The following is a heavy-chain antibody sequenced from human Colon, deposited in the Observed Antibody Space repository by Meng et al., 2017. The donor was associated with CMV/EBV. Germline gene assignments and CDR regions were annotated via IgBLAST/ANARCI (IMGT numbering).Heavy chain of an antibody. Sequence: VYGASFSGYYWSWIRQPPGKGLEWIGEINHSGSTNYNPSLKSRVTISVDTSKNQFSLKLSSVTAADTAVYYCARRGYCSSTRCWFDPWGQGTLVTVSS. CDR1: GASFSGYY. J-gene: IGHJ5*02. CDR2: INHSGST. D-gene: IGHD2-2*01. V-gene: IGHV4-34*01. CDR3: ARRGYCSSTRCWFDP.